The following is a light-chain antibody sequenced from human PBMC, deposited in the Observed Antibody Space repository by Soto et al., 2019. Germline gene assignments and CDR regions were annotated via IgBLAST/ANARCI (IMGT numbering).Light chain of an antibody. J-gene: IGKJ5*01. CDR2: AAS. Sequence: IQLTQPPSSLSPSVGDRVTIACRASQSISSYLNWYQQKPGKAPKLLIYAASSLQSGVPSRFSGIGSGTDFTLTISSLQPEDFATYYCQQSYSTPRTFGQGTRLEI. CDR1: QSISSY. CDR3: QQSYSTPRT. V-gene: IGKV1-39*01.